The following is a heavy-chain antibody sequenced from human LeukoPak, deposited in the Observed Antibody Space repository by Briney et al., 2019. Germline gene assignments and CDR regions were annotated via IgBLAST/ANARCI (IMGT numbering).Heavy chain of an antibody. CDR2: ISAYNGNT. Sequence: ASVKVSCKASGYTFTSYGISWVRQAPGQGLEWMGWISAYNGNTNYAQKLQGRVTMTTDTSTSTAYMELRSLRSDDTAVYYCARAGPRGYDFWSGYYRGGNDYWGQGTLVTVSS. J-gene: IGHJ4*02. CDR3: ARAGPRGYDFWSGYYRGGNDY. V-gene: IGHV1-18*01. D-gene: IGHD3-3*01. CDR1: GYTFTSYG.